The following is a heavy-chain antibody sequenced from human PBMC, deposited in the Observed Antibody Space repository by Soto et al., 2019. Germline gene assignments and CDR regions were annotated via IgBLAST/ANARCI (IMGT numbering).Heavy chain of an antibody. Sequence: QVQLVQSGAEVKKPGASVKVSCKASGYTFTSYDINWVRQAPGQGLEWMGWMNPNSGNTGYAQKFQGRVTMTRNTSMGTAYMGLGGMGSEDSAVEYCAREAARGLNHWGQGTLVTVSS. V-gene: IGHV1-8*01. CDR2: MNPNSGNT. J-gene: IGHJ5*02. CDR1: GYTFTSYD. CDR3: AREAARGLNH. D-gene: IGHD6-6*01.